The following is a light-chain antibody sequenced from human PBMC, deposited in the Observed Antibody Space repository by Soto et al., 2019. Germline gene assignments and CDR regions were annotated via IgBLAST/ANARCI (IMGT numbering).Light chain of an antibody. J-gene: IGKJ4*01. CDR3: QQYYSTPLT. Sequence: DIVMTQSPDSLAVSLGERAXXXCKSSQSVLYSSNNKNYLAWYQQKPGQPPKLLIYWASTRESGVPDRFSGSGSGTDFTLTISSLQAEDVAVYYCQQYYSTPLTFGGGTKVEIK. CDR2: WAS. CDR1: QSVLYSSNNKNY. V-gene: IGKV4-1*01.